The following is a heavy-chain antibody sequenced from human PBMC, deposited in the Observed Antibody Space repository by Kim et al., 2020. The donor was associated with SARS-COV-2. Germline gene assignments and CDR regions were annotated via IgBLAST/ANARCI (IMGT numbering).Heavy chain of an antibody. CDR1: GFTYSNYG. J-gene: IGHJ6*02. D-gene: IGHD3-22*01. CDR2: ISYDGTKG. V-gene: IGHV3-30*18. Sequence: GGSLRLSCSASGFTYSNYGMHWVRQAPGKGPEWVALISYDGTKGYYADSVKGRFTISRDNSKNKVYLQMNSLRTEDTAVYHCAKSSTSSASYNYGMDVWGQGTTVTVS. CDR3: AKSSTSSASYNYGMDV.